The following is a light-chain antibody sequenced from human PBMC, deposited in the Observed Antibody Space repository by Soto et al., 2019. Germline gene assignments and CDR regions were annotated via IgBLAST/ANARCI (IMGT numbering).Light chain of an antibody. CDR1: QNLLHSNGYNY. CDR2: LGS. J-gene: IGKJ4*01. V-gene: IGKV2-28*01. Sequence: DIVMTQSPLSLPVTPGEPASISCRSSQNLLHSNGYNYLDWYLQKPGQSPQLLIYLGSNRASGVPDRFSGSGSGIDFILKISRVEAEDVGVYYCMQALQTPLTFGGGTRVEIK. CDR3: MQALQTPLT.